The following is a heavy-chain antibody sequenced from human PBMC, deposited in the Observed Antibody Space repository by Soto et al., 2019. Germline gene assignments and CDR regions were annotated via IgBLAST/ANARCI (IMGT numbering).Heavy chain of an antibody. J-gene: IGHJ5*02. D-gene: IGHD3-9*01. V-gene: IGHV4-31*11. CDR2: IAYSGDT. CDR1: GGSIISADSY. CDR3: ARDFERSAIAA. Sequence: QVHLHQSGPGLVKPSETLSLTCAVSGGSIISADSYWFWIRKQPGKGLEWIGYIAYSGDTYYNPSLRRQATISADASENKFSLALRSVTAADTAVYFCARDFERSAIAAWGQGTSVTVSS.